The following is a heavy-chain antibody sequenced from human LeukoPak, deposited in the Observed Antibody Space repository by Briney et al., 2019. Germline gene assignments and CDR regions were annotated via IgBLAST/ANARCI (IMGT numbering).Heavy chain of an antibody. D-gene: IGHD3-22*01. CDR2: IYYSGST. CDR3: ARSTFSYYYDSSGYYHGPFDY. V-gene: IGHV4-39*01. J-gene: IGHJ4*02. Sequence: PSETLSLTCTVSGGSISSSSYYWGWIRQPPGKGLEWIGSIYYSGSTYYNSSLKSRVTISVDTSKNQFSLKLSSVTAAGTAVYYCARSTFSYYYDSSGYYHGPFDYWGQGTLVTVSS. CDR1: GGSISSSSYY.